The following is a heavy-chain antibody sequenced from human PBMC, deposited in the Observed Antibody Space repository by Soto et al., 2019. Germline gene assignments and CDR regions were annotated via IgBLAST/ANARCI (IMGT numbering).Heavy chain of an antibody. D-gene: IGHD6-13*01. CDR3: ARDHITAPVGRSFDY. Sequence: GGSLRLSCAASGFTFSGSAMHWVRQASGKGLEWVGRIRSKANSYATAYAASVKGRFTISRDDSKNTAYLQMNSLKTEDTAVYYCARDHITAPVGRSFDYWGQGTLVTVSS. V-gene: IGHV3-73*01. J-gene: IGHJ4*02. CDR1: GFTFSGSA. CDR2: IRSKANSYAT.